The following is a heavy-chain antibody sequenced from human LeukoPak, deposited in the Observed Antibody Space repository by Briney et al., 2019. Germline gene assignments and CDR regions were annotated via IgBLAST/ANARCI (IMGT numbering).Heavy chain of an antibody. CDR2: INHSGST. Sequence: PSETLSLTCAVYGGSFSGYYWSWIRQPPGKGLEWIGEINHSGSTNYNPSLKSRVTISVDTSKNQFSLKLSSVTAEDTAVYYCARGRRDSSSAFWFDPWGQGTLVTVSS. V-gene: IGHV4-34*01. D-gene: IGHD6-6*01. CDR1: GGSFSGYY. CDR3: ARGRRDSSSAFWFDP. J-gene: IGHJ5*02.